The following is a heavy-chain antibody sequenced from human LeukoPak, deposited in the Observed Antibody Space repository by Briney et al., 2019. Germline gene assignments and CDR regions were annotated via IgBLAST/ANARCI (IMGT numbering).Heavy chain of an antibody. J-gene: IGHJ4*02. V-gene: IGHV4-34*01. Sequence: PSETLSLTCAVYGGSFSGYYWSWIRQPPGKGLEWIGEINHSGSTNYNPSLKSRVTISVDTSKNQFSLKLSSVTAADTAVYYCARDHPYGASGDYWGQGTLVTVSS. CDR2: INHSGST. CDR3: ARDHPYGASGDY. D-gene: IGHD4-17*01. CDR1: GGSFSGYY.